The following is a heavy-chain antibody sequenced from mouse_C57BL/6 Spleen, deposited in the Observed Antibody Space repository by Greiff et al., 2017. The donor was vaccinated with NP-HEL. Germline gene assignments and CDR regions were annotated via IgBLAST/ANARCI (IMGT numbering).Heavy chain of an antibody. D-gene: IGHD2-4*01. V-gene: IGHV7-1*01. J-gene: IGHJ4*01. Sequence: EVQRVESGGGLVQSGRSLRLSCATSGFTFSDFYMEWVRQAPGKGLEWIAASRNKANDYTTEYSASVKGRFIVSRDTSQSILYLQMNALRAEDTAIYYCARDDYEGAMDYWGQGTSVTVSS. CDR1: GFTFSDFY. CDR2: SRNKANDYTT. CDR3: ARDDYEGAMDY.